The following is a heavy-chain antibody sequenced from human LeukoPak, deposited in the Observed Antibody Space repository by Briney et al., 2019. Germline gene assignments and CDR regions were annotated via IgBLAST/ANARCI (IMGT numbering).Heavy chain of an antibody. CDR1: GFTFSSYA. CDR3: AKEPHIVVVTATLQH. J-gene: IGHJ1*01. Sequence: GGSLRLSCSASGFTFSSYALSWVRQAPGTGLEWVSALSGSGGSTYYADSVKGRFTISRDNSKNTLYLQMNSLRAEDTAVYYCAKEPHIVVVTATLQHWGQGTLVTVSS. V-gene: IGHV3-23*01. D-gene: IGHD2-21*02. CDR2: LSGSGGST.